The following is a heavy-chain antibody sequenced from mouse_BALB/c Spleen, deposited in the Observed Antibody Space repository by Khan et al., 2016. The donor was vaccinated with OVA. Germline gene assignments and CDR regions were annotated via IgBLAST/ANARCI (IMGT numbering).Heavy chain of an antibody. D-gene: IGHD4-1*01. CDR3: VKGHWEEGTWFAY. J-gene: IGHJ3*01. Sequence: QIQLVQSGPELKRPGETVKISCKSSGYTFTDYSMHWVKQAPGKGLKWMGWINTETGEPTYADDFKGRFAFSLETSTSPAYLQINNLKNEDTATYFCVKGHWEEGTWFAYWGQGTLVTVSA. V-gene: IGHV9-2-1*01. CDR1: GYTFTDYS. CDR2: INTETGEP.